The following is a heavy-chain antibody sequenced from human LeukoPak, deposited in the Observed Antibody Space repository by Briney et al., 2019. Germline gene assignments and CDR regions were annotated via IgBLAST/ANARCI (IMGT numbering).Heavy chain of an antibody. V-gene: IGHV3-23*01. J-gene: IGHJ4*02. CDR2: ISCGGANT. CDR3: AKKRAGYTNPYYFDY. D-gene: IGHD3-16*02. CDR1: AFTFSYNA. Sequence: GRCLRLSCAASAFTFSYNAISWVRQAQGKVLEWVSTISCGGANTYYAGSVRDRFTISRDISKHTLYLHMNSLRTGDTAVYYCAKKRAGYTNPYYFDYWGQGTLVTVSS.